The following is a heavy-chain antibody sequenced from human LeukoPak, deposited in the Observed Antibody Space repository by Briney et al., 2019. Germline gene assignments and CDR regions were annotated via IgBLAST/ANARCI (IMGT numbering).Heavy chain of an antibody. CDR3: ARAGCSSTSCSSQYNWFDP. J-gene: IGHJ5*02. CDR1: GGTFSSYA. Sequence: ASVKVSCKASGGTFSSYAISWVRQAPGQGLEWMGGIIPIFGTANYAQKFQGRVTITADESTSTAYMELSSLRSEDTAVYYCARAGCSSTSCSSQYNWFDPWGQGTLVTVSS. CDR2: IIPIFGTA. D-gene: IGHD2-2*01. V-gene: IGHV1-69*13.